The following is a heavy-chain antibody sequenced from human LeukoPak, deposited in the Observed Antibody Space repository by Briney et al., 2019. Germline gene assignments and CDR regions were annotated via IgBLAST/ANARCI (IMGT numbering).Heavy chain of an antibody. V-gene: IGHV1-69*04. Sequence: SVKVSCKASGGTFSSYAISWVRQAPGQGLEWMGRIIPILGIANYAQKFQGRVTITADKSTSTAYMELSSLRSEDTAVYYCARAAASYYYDSSGYYLDYWGQGTLVTVSS. CDR1: GGTFSSYA. D-gene: IGHD3-22*01. J-gene: IGHJ4*02. CDR2: IIPILGIA. CDR3: ARAAASYYYDSSGYYLDY.